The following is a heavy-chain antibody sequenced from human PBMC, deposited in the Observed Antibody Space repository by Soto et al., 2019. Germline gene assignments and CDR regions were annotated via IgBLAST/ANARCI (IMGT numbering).Heavy chain of an antibody. CDR3: ARGATLPSSGWDRYYFDY. V-gene: IGHV3-30-3*01. CDR2: ISYDGSNK. CDR1: GFTFSSYA. Sequence: QVQLVESGGGVVQPGRSLRLSCAASGFTFSSYAMHWVRQAPGKGLEWVAVISYDGSNKYYADSVKGRFTISRDNSKNPLYLQMNSLRAEDTAVYYCARGATLPSSGWDRYYFDYWGQGTLVTVSS. J-gene: IGHJ4*02. D-gene: IGHD6-19*01.